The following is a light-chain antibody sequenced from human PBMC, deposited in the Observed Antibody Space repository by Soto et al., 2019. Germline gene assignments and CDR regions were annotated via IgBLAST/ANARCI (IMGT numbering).Light chain of an antibody. CDR1: QSVSSN. Sequence: EIVMTQSPATLSVSPGERATLSCRASQSVSSNLAWYQQKPGQAPRLLLYGASTRVTGIPARFSGSGSGTEFTLTISSLQSEDFAVYYCQQYNNWPPCTFGQGTKVDIK. J-gene: IGKJ2*02. V-gene: IGKV3-15*01. CDR2: GAS. CDR3: QQYNNWPPCT.